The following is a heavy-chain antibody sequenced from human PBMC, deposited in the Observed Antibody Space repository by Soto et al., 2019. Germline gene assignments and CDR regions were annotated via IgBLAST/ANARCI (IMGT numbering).Heavy chain of an antibody. Sequence: QVQLMQSGAEVKKPGASVKISCTASGYTFTSNYLHWVRQAPGQGPEWMGIIDPSTGTTDYSQRFRGRVTMTRDTSTTTVYMQLGSLKSDDMAVYYCARASITNYFDLWGQGTLVTVSS. J-gene: IGHJ4*02. CDR2: IDPSTGTT. CDR1: GYTFTSNY. V-gene: IGHV1-46*01. CDR3: ARASITNYFDL. D-gene: IGHD1-20*01.